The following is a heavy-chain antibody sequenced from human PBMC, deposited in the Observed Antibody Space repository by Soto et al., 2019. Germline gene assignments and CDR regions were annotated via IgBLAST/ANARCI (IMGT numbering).Heavy chain of an antibody. V-gene: IGHV3-33*01. J-gene: IGHJ5*02. CDR1: GFTFSSYG. Sequence: QVQLVESGGGVVQPGRSLRLSCAASGFTFSSYGMHWVRQAPGKGLEWVAAIWYDGSNKYYADSVKGRFTISRDNSKNTLYLQMNSLRAEDTAVYYCARDNYDSSGYPNWFDPWGQGTLVTVSS. D-gene: IGHD3-22*01. CDR3: ARDNYDSSGYPNWFDP. CDR2: IWYDGSNK.